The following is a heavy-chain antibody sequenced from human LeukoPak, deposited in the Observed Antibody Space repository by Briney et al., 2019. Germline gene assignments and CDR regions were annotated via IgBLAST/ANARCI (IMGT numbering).Heavy chain of an antibody. CDR2: ISAYNGNT. CDR3: ARGIMIRGVIDFEI. J-gene: IGHJ4*02. D-gene: IGHD3-10*01. Sequence: ALVKVSCKASGYKFTSFGINWVRQAPGQGLEWMGWISAYNGNTNFAQKFQGRVTMTTDTSTTTAHMELRSLTSDDTAVYYCARGIMIRGVIDFEIWGQGTPVIVSS. CDR1: GYKFTSFG. V-gene: IGHV1-18*01.